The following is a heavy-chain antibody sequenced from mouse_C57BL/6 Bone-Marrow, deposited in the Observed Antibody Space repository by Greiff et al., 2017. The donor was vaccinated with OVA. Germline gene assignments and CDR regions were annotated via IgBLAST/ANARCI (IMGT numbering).Heavy chain of an antibody. CDR2: ISSGSSTI. V-gene: IGHV5-17*01. J-gene: IGHJ1*03. CDR1: GFTFSDYG. CDR3: AMYYYGYDAYFDV. Sequence: EVQGVESGGGLVKPGGSLKLSCAASGFTFSDYGMHWVRQAPEKGLEWVAYISSGSSTIYYADTVKGRITISRDNAKNTLFLQMTSLRSEDTAMYDCAMYYYGYDAYFDVWGTGTTVTVSS. D-gene: IGHD2-2*01.